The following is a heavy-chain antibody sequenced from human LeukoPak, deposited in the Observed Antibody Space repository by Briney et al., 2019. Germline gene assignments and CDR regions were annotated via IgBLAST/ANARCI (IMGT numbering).Heavy chain of an antibody. CDR1: GYTFTSYC. CDR2: INPSGGST. Sequence: GASVKVSCKASGYTFTSYCMHWVRQAPGQGLEWMGIINPSGGSTSYAQKFQGRVTMTRDTSTSTVYMELSSLRSEDTAVYYCARDPVGGITIFGVVPPGYFDYWGQGTLVTVSS. CDR3: ARDPVGGITIFGVVPPGYFDY. D-gene: IGHD3-3*01. V-gene: IGHV1-46*01. J-gene: IGHJ4*02.